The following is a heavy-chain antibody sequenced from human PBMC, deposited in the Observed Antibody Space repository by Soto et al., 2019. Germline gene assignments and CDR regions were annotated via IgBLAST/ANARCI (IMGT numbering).Heavy chain of an antibody. CDR3: ARAPGVHCSGGSCYSGFDY. V-gene: IGHV3-21*01. J-gene: IGHJ4*02. CDR2: ISSSSSYR. Sequence: GGSLRLSCAASGFTFSSYSMNWVRQAPGKGLEWVASISSSSSYRYYADPVKGRFTISRDNAKNSLYLQMNSLRAEDTAVYYCARAPGVHCSGGSCYSGFDYWGQGTLVTVSS. CDR1: GFTFSSYS. D-gene: IGHD2-15*01.